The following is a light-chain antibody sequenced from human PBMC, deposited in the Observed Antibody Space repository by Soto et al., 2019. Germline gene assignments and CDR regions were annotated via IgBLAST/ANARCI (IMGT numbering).Light chain of an antibody. CDR2: AAS. CDR3: QQANSFPLT. CDR1: QGIRNW. Sequence: DIQMTQSPSSVSASVGDRVTITCRASQGIRNWLAWYQQKPGKAPKLLIYAASSLQSGVPSRFSASGYGTDFSLTISSLQPDDFATYYCQQANSFPLTFGQGTRLDIK. J-gene: IGKJ5*01. V-gene: IGKV1-12*01.